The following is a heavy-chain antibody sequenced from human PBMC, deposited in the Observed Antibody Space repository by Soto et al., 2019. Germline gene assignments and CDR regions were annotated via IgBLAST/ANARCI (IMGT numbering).Heavy chain of an antibody. CDR1: GGSISSSTYY. CDR3: ARDLWGYCGTDCYPLDV. Sequence: SETLSLTCTVSGGSISSSTYYWGWIRQSPGKGLEWIGSIFYSGSTYFNPSFKSRVTISVDTSKNQFSLKLNSVTVADTAVYYCARDLWGYCGTDCYPLDVWGQGTTVTVS. V-gene: IGHV4-39*02. CDR2: IFYSGST. J-gene: IGHJ6*02. D-gene: IGHD2-21*02.